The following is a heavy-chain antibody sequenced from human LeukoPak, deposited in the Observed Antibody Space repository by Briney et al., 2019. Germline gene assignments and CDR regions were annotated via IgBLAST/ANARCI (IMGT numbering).Heavy chain of an antibody. J-gene: IGHJ3*02. Sequence: GGSLRLSCAASGFMFYSYSMNWVRQAPGKGLVWVSRINSDGSSTSYADSVKGRFTISRDNAKNTLYLQMNSLRAEDTAVYYCAREDYDSSGYYGEGAFDIWGQGTMVTVSS. V-gene: IGHV3-74*01. D-gene: IGHD3-22*01. CDR3: AREDYDSSGYYGEGAFDI. CDR1: GFMFYSYS. CDR2: INSDGSST.